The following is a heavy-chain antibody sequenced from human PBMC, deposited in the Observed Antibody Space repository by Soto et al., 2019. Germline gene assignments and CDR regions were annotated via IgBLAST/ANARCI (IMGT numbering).Heavy chain of an antibody. CDR1: GGSISTHY. V-gene: IGHV4-39*01. J-gene: IGHJ6*03. CDR2: IYHSRST. D-gene: IGHD2-15*01. CDR3: ARQDCSGGNCYFYYYYYYMDV. Sequence: SETLSLTCTVSGGSISTHYWNWVRQPPGKGLEWIGSIYHSRSTYYNPSLKSRVTISVDTSKNQFSLKLSSVTAADTAVYYCARQDCSGGNCYFYYYYYYMDVWGKGTTVTVSS.